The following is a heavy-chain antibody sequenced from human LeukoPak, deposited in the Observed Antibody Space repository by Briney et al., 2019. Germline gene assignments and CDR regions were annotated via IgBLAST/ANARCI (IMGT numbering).Heavy chain of an antibody. CDR1: GFTVSSNY. Sequence: EGSLRLSCAASGFTVSSNYMSWVRQAPGKGLEWFSDINSGGSTYYADSVKGRITISRDNSKNTLYLQMNSMRAEDTAVYYCSRAGDDFWSGYFYYYMDVWGKGTTVTVSS. CDR3: SRAGDDFWSGYFYYYMDV. CDR2: INSGGST. D-gene: IGHD3-3*01. V-gene: IGHV3-53*05. J-gene: IGHJ6*03.